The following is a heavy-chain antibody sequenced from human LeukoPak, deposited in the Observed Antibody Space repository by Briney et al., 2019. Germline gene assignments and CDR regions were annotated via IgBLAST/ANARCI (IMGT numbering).Heavy chain of an antibody. J-gene: IGHJ4*02. CDR1: GGSFSGYY. CDR3: AWLSRLRYFDWLSTPIDY. V-gene: IGHV4-34*01. CDR2: INHSGST. D-gene: IGHD3-9*01. Sequence: SETLSLTCAVYGGSFSGYYWSWIRQPPGKGLEWIGEINHSGSTNYNPSLKSRVTISVDTSKNQFSLKLSSVTAADTAVYYCAWLSRLRYFDWLSTPIDYWGQGTLVTVSS.